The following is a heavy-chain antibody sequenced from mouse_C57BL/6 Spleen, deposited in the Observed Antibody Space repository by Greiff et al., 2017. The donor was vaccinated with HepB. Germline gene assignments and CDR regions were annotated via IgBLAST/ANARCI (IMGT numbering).Heavy chain of an antibody. CDR1: GFTFSSYA. Sequence: EVQLVESGGGLVKPGGSLKLSCAASGFTFSSYAMSWVRQTPEKRLEWVATISDGGSYTYYPDNVKGRFTISRDNAKNNLYLQMSHLKSEDTAMYYCARDHHLHYYGSPGWFAYWGQGTLVTVSA. D-gene: IGHD1-1*01. CDR3: ARDHHLHYYGSPGWFAY. J-gene: IGHJ3*01. V-gene: IGHV5-4*01. CDR2: ISDGGSYT.